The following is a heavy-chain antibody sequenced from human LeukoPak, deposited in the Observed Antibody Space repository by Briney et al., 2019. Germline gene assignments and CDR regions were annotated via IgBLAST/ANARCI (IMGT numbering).Heavy chain of an antibody. CDR1: GFTFSRNW. D-gene: IGHD2-21*02. CDR2: INSDGSTT. J-gene: IGHJ4*02. V-gene: IGHV3-74*01. CDR3: ARELPFDY. Sequence: GGSLRLSCAASGFTFSRNWMHWVRQAPGKGLVWVSRINSDGSTTTYADFVKGRFTISRDNAKNTPYLQMNSLRAEDTAVYYCARELPFDYWGQGTLVTVSS.